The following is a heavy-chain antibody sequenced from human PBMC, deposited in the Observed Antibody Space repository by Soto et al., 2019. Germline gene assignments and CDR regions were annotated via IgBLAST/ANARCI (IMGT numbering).Heavy chain of an antibody. CDR1: GFTFSSYA. V-gene: IGHV3-23*01. D-gene: IGHD6-13*01. CDR2: ISGSGGST. J-gene: IGHJ5*01. CDR3: AKDGSSSWYGPFDS. Sequence: EVQLLESGGGLVQPGGSLRLSCAASGFTFSSYAMSWVRQAPGKGLEWVSAISGSGGSTYYADSVKGRFTISRDNCRITLSLQRNSLRAEDRGVYYCAKDGSSSWYGPFDSWGPGTLVTVSS.